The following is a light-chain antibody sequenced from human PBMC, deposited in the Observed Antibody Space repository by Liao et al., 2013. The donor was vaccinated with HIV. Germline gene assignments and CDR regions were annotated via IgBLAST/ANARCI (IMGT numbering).Light chain of an antibody. J-gene: IGLJ2*01. Sequence: SYVLTQPPSLSVAPGKTATITCGGDNIGTKSVHWYQQKPGQAPVLVIDYDSDRPSGIPERFSGSNSGNTATLTISRVEAGDEADYYCQVWDSSSDHVVFGGGTKLTVL. V-gene: IGLV3-21*04. CDR1: NIGTKS. CDR2: YDS. CDR3: QVWDSSSDHVV.